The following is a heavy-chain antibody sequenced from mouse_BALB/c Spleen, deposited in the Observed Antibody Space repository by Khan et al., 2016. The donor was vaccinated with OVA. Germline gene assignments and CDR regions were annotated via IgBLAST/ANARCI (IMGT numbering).Heavy chain of an antibody. J-gene: IGHJ2*01. CDR3: ARKSTRAAY. CDR2: INPSSGYT. V-gene: IGHV1-4*01. CDR1: GYTFTSYT. Sequence: QVQLQQSGAELVKPGASVKMSCKASGYTFTSYTMHWVKQRPGQGLEWIGYINPSSGYTNYNQKFKDKATLNADKSSSTAYMQLRSLTSEDSALYDCARKSTRAAYWGQGTTLTVSS. D-gene: IGHD3-1*01.